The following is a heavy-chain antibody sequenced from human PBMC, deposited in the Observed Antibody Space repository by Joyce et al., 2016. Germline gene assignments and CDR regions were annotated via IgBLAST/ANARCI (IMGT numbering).Heavy chain of an antibody. CDR1: GFPSRNYA. CDR2: IAYEGRNK. D-gene: IGHD3-3*01. J-gene: IGHJ1*01. Sequence: QVHVVESGGGVVQPGRSLNLSCVASGFPSRNYAMHWVSQAPGKGLEWVAFIAYEGRNKDYADAVKVRFTISRGNGKTTVYLQVDSLIEECTAIYYCARPDQSIYRNYYETWGQGTRVTVSS. CDR3: ARPDQSIYRNYYET. V-gene: IGHV3-30*03.